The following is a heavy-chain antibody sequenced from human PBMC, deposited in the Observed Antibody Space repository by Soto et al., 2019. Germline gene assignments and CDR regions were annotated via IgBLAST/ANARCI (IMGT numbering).Heavy chain of an antibody. J-gene: IGHJ3*02. CDR2: IYSAGST. Sequence: EVQLVESGGGLVQPGGSLRLSCAASGFTVNNNYLSWVRQAPGKGLVWVSVIYSAGSTYYADSVKGRFTISRHDSKNTLYLQMNSLRAEDTAVYYCARGSRNAFDIWGQWTMVTVSS. V-gene: IGHV3-53*04. CDR3: ARGSRNAFDI. CDR1: GFTVNNNY.